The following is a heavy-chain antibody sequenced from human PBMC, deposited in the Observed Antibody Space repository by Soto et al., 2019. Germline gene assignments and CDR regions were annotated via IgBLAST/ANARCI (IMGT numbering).Heavy chain of an antibody. V-gene: IGHV1-69*13. Sequence: ASVKVSCKASGDTFSSYRFNWVRQARGQGLEWLGGIVPIYRTADYAQKFQGRVTITADESTRTVYMELSSLKSQDTALYYCARDSGAKLSSSWGQGTPVTVPS. CDR3: ARDSGAKLSSS. J-gene: IGHJ4*02. CDR1: GDTFSSYR. D-gene: IGHD6-13*01. CDR2: IVPIYRTA.